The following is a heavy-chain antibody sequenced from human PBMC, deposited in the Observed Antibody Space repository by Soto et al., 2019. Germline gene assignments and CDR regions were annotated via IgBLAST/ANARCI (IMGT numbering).Heavy chain of an antibody. Sequence: ASVKVSCKASGYTFTGYYMHWVRQAPGQGLEWMGWINPNSGGTNYAQKFQGWVTMTRDTSISTAYMELSRLRSDDTAVYYCARGIRITIFWHQYYGMDVWGQGTTVTVSS. D-gene: IGHD3-9*01. V-gene: IGHV1-2*04. CDR2: INPNSGGT. J-gene: IGHJ6*02. CDR1: GYTFTGYY. CDR3: ARGIRITIFWHQYYGMDV.